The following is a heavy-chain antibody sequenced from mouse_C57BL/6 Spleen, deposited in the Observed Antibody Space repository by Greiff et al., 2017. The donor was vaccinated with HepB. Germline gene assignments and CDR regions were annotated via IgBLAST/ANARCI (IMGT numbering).Heavy chain of an antibody. J-gene: IGHJ4*01. D-gene: IGHD2-3*01. CDR2: IYPGDGDT. CDR3: ARLGDGPYAMDY. Sequence: VQGVESGPELVKPGASVKISCKASGYAFSSSWMNWVKQRPGKGLEWIGRIYPGDGDTNYNGKFKGKATLTADKSSSTAYMQLSSLTSEDSAVYFCARLGDGPYAMDYWGQGTSVTVSS. CDR1: GYAFSSSW. V-gene: IGHV1-82*01.